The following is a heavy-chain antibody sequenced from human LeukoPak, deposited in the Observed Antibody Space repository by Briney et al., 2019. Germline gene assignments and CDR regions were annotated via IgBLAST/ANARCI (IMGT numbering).Heavy chain of an antibody. D-gene: IGHD3-22*01. J-gene: IGHJ5*02. CDR1: GGSISSGGYS. CDR3: ARGLYDSSRDNWFDP. Sequence: SETLSLTCAVSGGSISSGGYSWSWVRQPPGKGLEWIGYIYHSGSTYYNPSLKSRVTISVDRSKNQFSLKLSSVTAADTAVYYCARGLYDSSRDNWFDPWGQGTLVTVSS. V-gene: IGHV4-30-2*01. CDR2: IYHSGST.